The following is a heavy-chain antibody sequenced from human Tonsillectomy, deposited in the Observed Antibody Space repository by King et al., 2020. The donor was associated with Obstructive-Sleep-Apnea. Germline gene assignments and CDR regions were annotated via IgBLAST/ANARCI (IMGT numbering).Heavy chain of an antibody. J-gene: IGHJ4*02. Sequence: VQLVESGGGLVQPGRSLRLSCAASGFTFDDYAMHWVRQAPGKGLEWVSGISWNSGSIGYADSVKGRFTISRDNAKNSLYLQMNSLRAEDTALYYCAKGDTAMANPLFDYWGQGTLVTVSS. V-gene: IGHV3-9*01. D-gene: IGHD5-18*01. CDR1: GFTFDDYA. CDR2: ISWNSGSI. CDR3: AKGDTAMANPLFDY.